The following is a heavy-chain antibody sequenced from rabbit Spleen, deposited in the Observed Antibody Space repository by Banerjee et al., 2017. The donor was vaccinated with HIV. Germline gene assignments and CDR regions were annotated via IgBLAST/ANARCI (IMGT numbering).Heavy chain of an antibody. CDR1: GFSFSSSYD. V-gene: IGHV1S40*01. J-gene: IGHJ4*01. CDR3: AKDLTNVIGWNFGL. CDR2: IYTGNNKN. D-gene: IGHD1-1*01. Sequence: VESGGGLVQPGASLTLTCTASGFSFSSSYDMCWVRQAPGKGLEWIGCIYTGNNKNYYASWAKGRFIISKTSSTMVTLQMASLTAADTATYFCAKDLTNVIGWNFGLWGQGTLVTVS.